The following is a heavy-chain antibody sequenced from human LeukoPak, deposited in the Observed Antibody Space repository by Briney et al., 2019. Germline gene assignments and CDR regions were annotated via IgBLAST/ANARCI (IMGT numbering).Heavy chain of an antibody. CDR2: ISGSGGST. J-gene: IGHJ4*02. V-gene: IGHV3-23*01. CDR1: GFTFSSYA. D-gene: IGHD3-10*01. CDR3: AKDLYVRVRGVTDY. Sequence: GGSQRLSCAASGFTFSSYAMSWVRQAPGKGLEWVSAISGSGGSTYYADSVKGRFTISRDNSKNTLYLQMNSLRAEDTAVYYCAKDLYVRVRGVTDYWGQGTLVTVSS.